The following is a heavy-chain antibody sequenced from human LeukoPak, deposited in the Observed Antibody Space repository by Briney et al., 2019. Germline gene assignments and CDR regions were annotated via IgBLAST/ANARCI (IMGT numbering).Heavy chain of an antibody. V-gene: IGHV4-34*01. Sequence: SETLSLTCAVYGGSFSGYYWSWIRQPPGKGLEWIGEINHSGSTNYKPSLKSRVTISGDTSKNQFSLKLSSLTAADTAVYYCAGSTMIGSAFDVWGQGTMVTVSS. CDR2: INHSGST. D-gene: IGHD3-22*01. CDR3: AGSTMIGSAFDV. CDR1: GGSFSGYY. J-gene: IGHJ3*01.